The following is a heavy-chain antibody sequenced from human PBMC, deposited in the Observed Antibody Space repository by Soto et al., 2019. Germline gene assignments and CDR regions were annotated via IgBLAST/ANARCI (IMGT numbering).Heavy chain of an antibody. D-gene: IGHD4-4*01. CDR1: GFSLSTSGVG. V-gene: IGHV2-5*02. Sequence: QITLKESGPTLVKPTQTLTLTCTFSGFSLSTSGVGVXXIRXXPXKAXEWLAVIYWDDDKRYSPSLKSRLTITRXTSKNXVVLTMXNMDXVXTATYYCARRSVVYSNYLFNWFDPWGQGTLVTVSS. CDR2: IYWDDDK. J-gene: IGHJ5*02. CDR3: ARRSVVYSNYLFNWFDP.